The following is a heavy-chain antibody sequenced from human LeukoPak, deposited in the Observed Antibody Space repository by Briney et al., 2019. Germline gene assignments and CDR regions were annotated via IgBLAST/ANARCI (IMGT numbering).Heavy chain of an antibody. CDR1: EFTVSSNY. V-gene: IGHV3-53*01. CDR2: IYSGGST. CDR3: AKHRRVGSGSYYSSSDY. Sequence: GGSLRLSCAASEFTVSSNYMSWVRQAPGKGLEWVSVIYSGGSTYYADSVKGRFTISRDNSKNTLYLQMNSLRAEDTAVYYCAKHRRVGSGSYYSSSDYWGQGTLVTVSS. D-gene: IGHD3-10*01. J-gene: IGHJ4*02.